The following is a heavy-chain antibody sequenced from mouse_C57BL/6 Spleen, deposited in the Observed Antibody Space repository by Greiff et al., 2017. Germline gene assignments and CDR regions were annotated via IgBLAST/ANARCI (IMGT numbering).Heavy chain of an antibody. CDR2: INPSSGYT. CDR3: ARSGGNPGGYYDNYYFDY. CDR1: GYTFTSYW. J-gene: IGHJ2*01. D-gene: IGHD2-1*01. V-gene: IGHV1-7*01. Sequence: QVQLQQSGAELAKPGASVKLSCKASGYTFTSYWMHWVKQRPGQGLEWIGYINPSSGYTKSNQKFKDKATLTADKSSSTAYMQLSSLTYEDSAVYYCARSGGNPGGYYDNYYFDYWGQGTTLTVSS.